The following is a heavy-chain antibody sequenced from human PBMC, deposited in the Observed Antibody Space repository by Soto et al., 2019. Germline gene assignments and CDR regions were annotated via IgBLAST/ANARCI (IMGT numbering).Heavy chain of an antibody. CDR3: AKRTKPEYCSSTTCMGNWFDP. CDR1: GFTFSSYA. J-gene: IGHJ5*02. D-gene: IGHD2-2*01. Sequence: LRLSCAASGFTFSSYAMSLVRQAPGKGLEWVSAISGSGGNTYYADSVKGRFTISRDNSKNTLYLQMNSLRAEDTAVYYCAKRTKPEYCSSTTCMGNWFDPWGQGTVVTVSS. V-gene: IGHV3-23*01. CDR2: ISGSGGNT.